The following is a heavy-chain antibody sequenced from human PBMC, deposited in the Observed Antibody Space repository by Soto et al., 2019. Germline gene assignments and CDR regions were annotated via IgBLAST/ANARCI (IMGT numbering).Heavy chain of an antibody. D-gene: IGHD6-25*01. CDR1: GFTFSSDS. CDR3: ARESRLDTFDI. V-gene: IGHV3-48*01. Sequence: PGGSLRLSCAASGFTFSSDSMTWVRQAPGKGLEWVAYISSSSSIIYYADSVKGRFTISRDNAKNSLYLQMNSLRVEDSAVYYCARESRLDTFDIWGQGTMVTVSS. J-gene: IGHJ3*02. CDR2: ISSSSSII.